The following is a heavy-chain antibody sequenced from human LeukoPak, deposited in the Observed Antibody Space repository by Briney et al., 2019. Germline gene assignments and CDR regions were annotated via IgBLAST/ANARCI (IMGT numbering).Heavy chain of an antibody. J-gene: IGHJ4*02. CDR2: ISYDGSNK. Sequence: GGSLRLSCAASGFTFSSYAMHWVRQAPGKGLEWVAVISYDGSNKYYADSVKGRFTISRDNSKNTLYLQMNSLRAEDTAVYYCVRDGRKTTVTRIDYWGQGTLVTVSS. V-gene: IGHV3-30-3*01. D-gene: IGHD4-17*01. CDR3: VRDGRKTTVTRIDY. CDR1: GFTFSSYA.